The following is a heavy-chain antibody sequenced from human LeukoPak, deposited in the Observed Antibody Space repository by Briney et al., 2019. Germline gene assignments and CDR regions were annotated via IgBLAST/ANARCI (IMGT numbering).Heavy chain of an antibody. D-gene: IGHD2/OR15-2a*01. CDR2: IYTSGST. CDR1: GGSISSYY. Sequence: PSETLSLTCTVSGGSISSYYWSWIRQPAGKGLEWIGRIYTSGSTYYNPSLKSRVTISVDTSKNQFSLKLSSVTAADTAVYYCAQEGAGILDFDYWGQGTLVTVSS. CDR3: AQEGAGILDFDY. V-gene: IGHV4-4*07. J-gene: IGHJ4*02.